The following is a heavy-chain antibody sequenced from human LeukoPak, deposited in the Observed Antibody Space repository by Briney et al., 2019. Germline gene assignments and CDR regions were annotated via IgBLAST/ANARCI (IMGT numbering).Heavy chain of an antibody. CDR1: GGSISSSSYY. CDR3: ASQSHYAGDY. V-gene: IGHV4-39*07. Sequence: SETLSLTCTVSGGSISSSSYYWGWIRQPPGKGLEWIGSIYYSGSTYYNPSLKSRVTISVDTSKNQFSLKLSSVTAADTAVYYCASQSHYAGDYWGQGTLVTVSS. CDR2: IYYSGST. D-gene: IGHD4-17*01. J-gene: IGHJ4*02.